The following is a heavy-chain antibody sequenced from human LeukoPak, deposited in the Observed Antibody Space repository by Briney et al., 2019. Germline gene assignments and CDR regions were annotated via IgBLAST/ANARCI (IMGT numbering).Heavy chain of an antibody. D-gene: IGHD3-9*01. CDR1: GGSISSSSYY. CDR2: IYYSGST. Sequence: PSETLSLTCTVSGGSISSSSYYWGWIRQPPGKGLEWIGSIYYSGSTYYNPSLKSRVTISVDTSKNQFSLKLSSVTAADTAVYYCARLAPRRGDYDILTGQYYFDYWGQGTLVTVSS. CDR3: ARLAPRRGDYDILTGQYYFDY. V-gene: IGHV4-39*01. J-gene: IGHJ4*02.